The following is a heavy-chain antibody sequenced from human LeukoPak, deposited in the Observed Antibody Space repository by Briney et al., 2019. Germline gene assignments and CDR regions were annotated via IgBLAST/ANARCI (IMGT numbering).Heavy chain of an antibody. J-gene: IGHJ4*02. V-gene: IGHV3-33*01. CDR2: IWYDGSNK. D-gene: IGHD6-13*01. CDR1: GFTFSSYG. Sequence: QPGRSLRLSCAASGFTFSSYGMHWVRQAPGKGLEWVAVIWYDGSNKYYADSVKGRFTISKDNSKNTLYLQMNSLRAEDTAVYYCARVRPVVAAAGRARPPDYWGQGTLVTVSS. CDR3: ARVRPVVAAAGRARPPDY.